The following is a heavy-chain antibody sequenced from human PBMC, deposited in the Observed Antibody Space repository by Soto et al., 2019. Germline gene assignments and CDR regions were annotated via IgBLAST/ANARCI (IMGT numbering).Heavy chain of an antibody. J-gene: IGHJ6*02. CDR2: ISYDGSNN. CDR1: GFTFSSYG. Sequence: GGSLRLSCAASGFTFSSYGMHWVRQAPGKGLEWVSVISYDGSNNYYADSVKGRFTISRDNSKNTLYLQMNSLRAEDSAVYYCAKDGGTIFSYYGMGVWGQGTTVTVSS. CDR3: AKDGGTIFSYYGMGV. D-gene: IGHD3-3*01. V-gene: IGHV3-30*18.